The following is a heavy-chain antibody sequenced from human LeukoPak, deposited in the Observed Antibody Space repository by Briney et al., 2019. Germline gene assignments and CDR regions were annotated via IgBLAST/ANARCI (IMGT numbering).Heavy chain of an antibody. CDR2: IYYSGST. CDR1: RCFNSSYY. V-gene: IGHV4-59*08. Sequence: PSETLSLTLTVSRCFNSSYYRCWLQQPPAKGLAWIGCIYYSGSTHYHPSLKSRVTISVDTSKNQFSLKLSSVTAADTAVYYCARRVNEWQQGVHYYYMDVWGKGTTVTVSS. D-gene: IGHD6-13*01. CDR3: ARRVNEWQQGVHYYYMDV. J-gene: IGHJ6*03.